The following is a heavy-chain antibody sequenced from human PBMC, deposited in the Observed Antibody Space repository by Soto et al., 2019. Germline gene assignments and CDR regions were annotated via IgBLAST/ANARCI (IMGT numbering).Heavy chain of an antibody. J-gene: IGHJ4*02. V-gene: IGHV3-66*01. CDR2: IYSGGST. D-gene: IGHD5-12*01. CDR1: GFTVSSNY. CDR3: ARDRSGYDHYFDY. Sequence: EVQLVESGGGLVQPGGSLRLSCAASGFTVSSNYMSWVRQAPGKGLEWVSVIYSGGSTYYADSVKGRFTISRDNSKNTLYLQMNSLRAEDTAVYYCARDRSGYDHYFDYWGQGTLVTVSS.